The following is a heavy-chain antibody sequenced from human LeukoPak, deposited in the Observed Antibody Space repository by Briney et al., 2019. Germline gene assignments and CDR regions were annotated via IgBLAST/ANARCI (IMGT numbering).Heavy chain of an antibody. CDR2: INGDGSST. CDR1: GFTLSSCW. D-gene: IGHD6-13*01. Sequence: PGGSLRLSCAASGFTLSSCWMHWVRQAPGKGLVWVSRINGDGSSTNYADSVRGRFTISRDNAKNTLYLQMNSLRAEDTAVYYCARVTDSSSWVIAYWGQGTLVTVSS. J-gene: IGHJ4*02. CDR3: ARVTDSSSWVIAY. V-gene: IGHV3-74*01.